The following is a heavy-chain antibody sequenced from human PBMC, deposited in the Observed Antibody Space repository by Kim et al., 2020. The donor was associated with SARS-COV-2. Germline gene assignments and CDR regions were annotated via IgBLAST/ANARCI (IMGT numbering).Heavy chain of an antibody. CDR1: GFTFSSYG. CDR2: IWYDGSNK. Sequence: GGSLRLSCAASGFTFSSYGMHWVRQAPGKGLEWVAVIWYDGSNKYYADSVKGRFTISRDNSKNTLYLQMNSLRAEDTAVYYCARDPHNWNDGAFDIWGQGTMVTVSS. V-gene: IGHV3-33*01. D-gene: IGHD1-1*01. CDR3: ARDPHNWNDGAFDI. J-gene: IGHJ3*02.